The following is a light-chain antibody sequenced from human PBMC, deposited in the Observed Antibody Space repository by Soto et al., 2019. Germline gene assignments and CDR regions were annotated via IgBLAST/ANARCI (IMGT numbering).Light chain of an antibody. V-gene: IGLV2-14*01. CDR1: SSDVGGYNY. J-gene: IGLJ1*01. CDR3: SSYSSTSVYV. CDR2: EVT. Sequence: QSALTQPASVSGSPGQSITISCTGTSSDVGGYNYVSWYQQYPGKAPKLMIYEVTHRPSGVSNRFSGSKSGNTASLTISELQAEDEANYYCSSYSSTSVYVFGTGTKVTVL.